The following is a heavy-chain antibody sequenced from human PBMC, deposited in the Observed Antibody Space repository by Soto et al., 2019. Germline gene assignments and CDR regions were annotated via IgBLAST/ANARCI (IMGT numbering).Heavy chain of an antibody. Sequence: PSETLSLTCTVSGDSIISGGYCWSWIRQHPGKGLEWIGYIYYSGSTYYNPSLKSRVTISVDTSKNQFSLKLSSVTAADTAVYYCARVYEQQLTYYFDYWGQGTLVTVSS. D-gene: IGHD6-13*01. CDR2: IYYSGST. CDR1: GDSIISGGYC. CDR3: ARVYEQQLTYYFDY. V-gene: IGHV4-31*03. J-gene: IGHJ4*02.